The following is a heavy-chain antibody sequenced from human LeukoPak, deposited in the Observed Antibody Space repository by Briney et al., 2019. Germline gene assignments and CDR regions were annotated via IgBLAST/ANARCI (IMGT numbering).Heavy chain of an antibody. CDR2: ISYDGSNK. V-gene: IGHV3-30*18. CDR1: GFTFSSYG. Sequence: GGSLRLSCAASGFTFSSYGMHWVRQAPGKGLEWVAIISYDGSNKYYADSVKGRFTISRDNSKNMLYLQMNSLRAEDTAVYYCAKDEVKYYGSGSYSQLDFWGQGTLVTVSS. J-gene: IGHJ4*02. D-gene: IGHD3-10*01. CDR3: AKDEVKYYGSGSYSQLDF.